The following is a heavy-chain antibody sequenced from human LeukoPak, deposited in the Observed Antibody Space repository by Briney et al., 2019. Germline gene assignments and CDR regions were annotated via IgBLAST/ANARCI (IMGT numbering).Heavy chain of an antibody. J-gene: IGHJ3*02. V-gene: IGHV4-59*01. CDR3: VRGNYDDRGYSNAFDI. CDR1: GASISSSY. D-gene: IGHD2-15*01. CDR2: IYYNGNT. Sequence: PSGTLTLTCTVSGASISSSYWSWVRQPPGKRLEWIGFIYYNGNTNSNPSLKSRVTISVDTSKNQFSLKLSSVTAADTALYYCVRGNYDDRGYSNAFDIWGQGELVIVSS.